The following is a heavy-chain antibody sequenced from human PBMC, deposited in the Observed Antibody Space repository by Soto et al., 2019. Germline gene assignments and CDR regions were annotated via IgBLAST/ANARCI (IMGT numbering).Heavy chain of an antibody. V-gene: IGHV3-11*01. D-gene: IGHD3-3*01. CDR1: GFTFSDYY. Sequence: PGGSLRLSCVGSGFTFSDYYINWVRQAPGKGLEWISYVSTRGSTVNYADSVEGRFTIFRDNAENSLYLQMNSLRPEDTAIYYCAREGGFWSGSYPPSQYYYMDVWGKGTTVTVSS. CDR2: VSTRGSTV. CDR3: AREGGFWSGSYPPSQYYYMDV. J-gene: IGHJ6*03.